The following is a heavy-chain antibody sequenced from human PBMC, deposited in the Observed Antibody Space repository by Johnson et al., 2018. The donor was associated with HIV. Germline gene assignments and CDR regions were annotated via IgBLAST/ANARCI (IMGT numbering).Heavy chain of an antibody. CDR2: IKSKTDGGAT. D-gene: IGHD3-22*01. CDR3: VRDRGTVVIWSDAFDM. V-gene: IGHV3-15*01. CDR1: GFTFNNAW. Sequence: VQLVESGGGLVKPGGSLRLSCAASGFTFNNAWMSWVRQAPGKGLEWVGHIKSKTDGGATDYPAPVKDRFTISRDNAKNSLYLQMNSLRAEDTAVYFCVRDRGTVVIWSDAFDMWGQGTMVTVSS. J-gene: IGHJ3*02.